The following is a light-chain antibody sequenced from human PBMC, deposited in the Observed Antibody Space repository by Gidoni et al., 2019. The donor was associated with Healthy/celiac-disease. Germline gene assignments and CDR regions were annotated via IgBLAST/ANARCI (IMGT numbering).Light chain of an antibody. J-gene: IGLJ2*01. CDR2: GTS. CDR3: QSYDSSHVV. CDR1: SSNIGAGYD. Sequence: QSVLTQPPSVYGAPGQRVTISCTGSSSNIGAGYDVHGYQQLPGTAPKLLIYGTSYRPSGVPDRFSGSKSGTSASLAITGLQAEDEADYYCQSYDSSHVVFGGGTKLTVL. V-gene: IGLV1-40*01.